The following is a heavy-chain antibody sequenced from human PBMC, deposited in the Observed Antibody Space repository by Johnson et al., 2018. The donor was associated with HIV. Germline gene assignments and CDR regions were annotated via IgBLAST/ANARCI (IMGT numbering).Heavy chain of an antibody. D-gene: IGHD5-24*01. J-gene: IGHJ3*02. CDR1: GFTFSSYA. V-gene: IGHV3-30*04. CDR3: TKDIGGDGKLDAFDI. Sequence: QVQLVESGGGVVQPGRSLRLSCAASGFTFSSYAMHWVRQAPGKGLEWVAVISYDGSSTSYADSVKGRFTISRDNNKNSLYLQMNSLRVEDTALYYCTKDIGGDGKLDAFDIWGQGTMVTVSS. CDR2: ISYDGSST.